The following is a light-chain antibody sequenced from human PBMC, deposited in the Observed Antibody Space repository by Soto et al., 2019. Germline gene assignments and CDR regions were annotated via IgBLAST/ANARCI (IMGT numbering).Light chain of an antibody. Sequence: QSVLTQPPSASGTPGQIVAISCSGSSSNIGSNTVTWYQQLPGTAPKLLIYSTSQRSSGVPGRFSGSKCGASASLSISGLQSEDEADYYCAAWDDRLDVYVFGTGTKVTVL. CDR1: SSNIGSNT. CDR3: AAWDDRLDVYV. J-gene: IGLJ1*01. CDR2: STS. V-gene: IGLV1-44*01.